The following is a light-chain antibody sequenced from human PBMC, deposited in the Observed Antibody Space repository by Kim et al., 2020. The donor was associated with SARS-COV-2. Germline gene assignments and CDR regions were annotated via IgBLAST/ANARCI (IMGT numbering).Light chain of an antibody. CDR1: RGVDSY. V-gene: IGKV1-39*01. Sequence: DIRMTQSPSSLSASVGDRVSITCRAGRGVDSYLNWYQQKPGKVPKLLIYGVSTLNTGVPSRFSGSGSGTNFTLTISGLHRDDFANYNCKQSYTTPTFGTVTKLDIK. CDR3: KQSYTTPT. CDR2: GVS. J-gene: IGKJ3*01.